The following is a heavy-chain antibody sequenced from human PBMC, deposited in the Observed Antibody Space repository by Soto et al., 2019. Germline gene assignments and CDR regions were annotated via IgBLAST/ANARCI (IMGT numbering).Heavy chain of an antibody. J-gene: IGHJ5*02. Sequence: GGSLRLSCAASGFTFSSYSMNWVRQAPGKGLEWVSSISSSSSYIYYADSVKGRFTISRDNAKNSLYLQMNSLRAEDTAVYYCARDHSSSWYSWENWFDPWGQGTLVTV. CDR2: ISSSSSYI. CDR3: ARDHSSSWYSWENWFDP. D-gene: IGHD6-13*01. V-gene: IGHV3-21*01. CDR1: GFTFSSYS.